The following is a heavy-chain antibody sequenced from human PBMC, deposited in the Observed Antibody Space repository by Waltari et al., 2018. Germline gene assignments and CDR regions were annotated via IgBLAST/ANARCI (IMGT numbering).Heavy chain of an antibody. V-gene: IGHV1-2*02. J-gene: IGHJ3*02. CDR3: AREALGGTKAFDM. Sequence: QIQIMQSGAEVKKPGASVKVYCQDSGYTVTAYYIHWARQAPGQGLDWMGGINSNTGGADCAQSFQGRVTVTRDTSISTVYMELSGLTSDDTAVYYCAREALGGTKAFDMWGQGTMVTVSS. CDR1: GYTVTAYY. D-gene: IGHD1-7*01. CDR2: INSNTGGA.